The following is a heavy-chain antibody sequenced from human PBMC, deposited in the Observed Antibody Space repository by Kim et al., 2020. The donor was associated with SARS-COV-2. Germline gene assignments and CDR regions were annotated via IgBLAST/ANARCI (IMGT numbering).Heavy chain of an antibody. CDR3: AETVPYGTAGLDAFDI. V-gene: IGHV4-39*01. J-gene: IGHJ3*02. CDR2: IYYSGST. Sequence: SETLSHTCTVSGGSISSSSYYWGWIRQPPGKGLEWIGSIYYSGSTYYNPSLKSRVTISVDTSKNQFSLKLSSVTAADTAVYYCAETVPYGTAGLDAFDIWGQGTMVTVSS. D-gene: IGHD3-16*01. CDR1: GGSISSSSYY.